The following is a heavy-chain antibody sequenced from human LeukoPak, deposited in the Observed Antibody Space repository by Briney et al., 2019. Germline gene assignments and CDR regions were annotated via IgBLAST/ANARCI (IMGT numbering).Heavy chain of an antibody. CDR1: GITVSSNY. Sequence: GGSLRLSCEASGITVSSNYMSWVRRAPGKGLEWVSVLHTTGITYYADTVKGRFTTSRDNSKNTLYLHMNNLRVEDTAMYYCARFYGSGSLYWFFDLWGRGALVTVSS. J-gene: IGHJ2*01. CDR2: LHTTGIT. CDR3: ARFYGSGSLYWFFDL. V-gene: IGHV3-53*01. D-gene: IGHD3-10*01.